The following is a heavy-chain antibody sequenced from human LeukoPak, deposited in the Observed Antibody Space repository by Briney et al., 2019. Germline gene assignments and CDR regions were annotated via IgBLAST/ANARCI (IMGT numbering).Heavy chain of an antibody. V-gene: IGHV1-3*01. CDR1: GYTFTSYG. CDR2: INAGNGNT. J-gene: IGHJ4*02. CDR3: ARARSIVATTNRGFGY. D-gene: IGHD5-12*01. Sequence: GASVKVSCKASGYTFTSYGISWVRQAPGQRLEWMGWINAGNGNTKYSQKFQGRVTITRDTSASTAYMELSSLRSEDTAVYYCARARSIVATTNRGFGYWGQGTLVTVSS.